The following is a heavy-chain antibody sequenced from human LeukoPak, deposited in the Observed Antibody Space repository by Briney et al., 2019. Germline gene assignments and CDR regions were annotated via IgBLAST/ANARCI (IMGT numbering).Heavy chain of an antibody. CDR1: GDSLTSYY. J-gene: IGHJ6*03. CDR3: ARLSYSWYV. CDR2: INYNCGCT. V-gene: IGHV1-2*02. Sequence: GASVKVSCKAPGDSLTSYYMYWVRQAPGQGVEWLGWINYNCGCTSYAQKFRGRVIMTRDTSLSQAYMEPSRQQAEDTAGYYFARLSYSWYVWGKGNSVTVS. D-gene: IGHD2-15*01.